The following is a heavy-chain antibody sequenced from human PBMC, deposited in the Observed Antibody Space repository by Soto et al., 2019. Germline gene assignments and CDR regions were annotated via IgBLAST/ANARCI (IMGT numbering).Heavy chain of an antibody. Sequence: PSETLSLTCAVYGGSFSGYYWSWIRQPPGKGLEWIGEINHRGSTNYNPSLKSRVTISVDRSKNQFSLKLSSVTAADTAVYYCARVPDRWGQGTLVTVSS. D-gene: IGHD2-2*01. CDR1: GGSFSGYY. CDR2: INHRGST. J-gene: IGHJ5*02. CDR3: ARVPDR. V-gene: IGHV4-34*01.